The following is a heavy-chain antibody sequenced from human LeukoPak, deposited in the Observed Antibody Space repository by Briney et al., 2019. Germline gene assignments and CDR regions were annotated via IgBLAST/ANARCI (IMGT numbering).Heavy chain of an antibody. CDR3: ARGGWNSDY. CDR2: IKPDGSEK. J-gene: IGHJ4*02. Sequence: GGSLRLSCAASGLSIRNYWMSWVRQTPAEGLAWVANIKPDGSEKNYVESVKGRFTISRDNAKNSLYLQMNSLTDEDTAVYYCARGGWNSDYWGQGTLVTVSS. D-gene: IGHD1-7*01. V-gene: IGHV3-7*01. CDR1: GLSIRNYW.